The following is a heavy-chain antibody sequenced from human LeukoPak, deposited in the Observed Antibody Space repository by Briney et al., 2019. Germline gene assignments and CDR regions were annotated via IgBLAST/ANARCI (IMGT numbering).Heavy chain of an antibody. V-gene: IGHV3-48*04. J-gene: IGHJ6*04. CDR3: ARGEVLTSIGV. D-gene: IGHD2-21*01. CDR2: ISSSGSTI. Sequence: PGGALRLSCAASAFTFSGHSMNWVRQAPGTGLEWLSHISSSGSTIYYADSVKGRFTISRDNAENSLYLQMNSLRAEDTAVYYCARGEVLTSIGVWGKGTTVTISS. CDR1: AFTFSGHS.